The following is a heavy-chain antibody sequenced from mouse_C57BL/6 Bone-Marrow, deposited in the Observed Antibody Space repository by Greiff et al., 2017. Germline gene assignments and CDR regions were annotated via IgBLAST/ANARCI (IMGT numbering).Heavy chain of an antibody. CDR1: GYTFTDPT. CDR2: IYPRDGST. J-gene: IGHJ2*01. CDR3: ARWMVTTSCEY. Sequence: VQLQQSDAELVIPGASVMISCKVSGYTFTDPTIHWMKQRPEQGLAWIGYIYPRDGSTMYNEKFKGKATLTADNSSSTAYMQLNSLTSEDSVVYFCARWMVTTSCEYWDQGTTLTV. V-gene: IGHV1-78*01. D-gene: IGHD2-2*01.